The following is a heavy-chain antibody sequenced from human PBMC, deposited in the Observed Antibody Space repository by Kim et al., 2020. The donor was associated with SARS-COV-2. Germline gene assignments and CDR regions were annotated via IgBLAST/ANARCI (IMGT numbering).Heavy chain of an antibody. D-gene: IGHD3-10*01. CDR1: GGSISSSNW. Sequence: SETLSLTCAVSGGSISSSNWWSWVRQPPGKGLEWIGEIYHSGSTNYNPSLKSRVTISVDKSKNQFSLKLSSVTAADTAVYYCAINVRFGELPPSAEYFQHWGQGTLVPVSS. V-gene: IGHV4-4*02. CDR2: IYHSGST. CDR3: AINVRFGELPPSAEYFQH. J-gene: IGHJ1*01.